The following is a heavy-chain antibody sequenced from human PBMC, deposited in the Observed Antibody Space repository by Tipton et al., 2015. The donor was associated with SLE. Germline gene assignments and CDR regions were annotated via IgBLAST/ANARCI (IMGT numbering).Heavy chain of an antibody. Sequence: SLRLSCAASGFIFSSYAMSWVRQAPGKGLEWVSGISGSGSSTYYADSLKGRFTISRDNSKNTLYLQMNSLRAEDTAVYYCAHRGTSSGYYYYFDYWGQGTLVTVSS. CDR3: AHRGTSSGYYYYFDY. D-gene: IGHD3-22*01. CDR1: GFIFSSYA. CDR2: ISGSGSST. J-gene: IGHJ4*02. V-gene: IGHV3-23*01.